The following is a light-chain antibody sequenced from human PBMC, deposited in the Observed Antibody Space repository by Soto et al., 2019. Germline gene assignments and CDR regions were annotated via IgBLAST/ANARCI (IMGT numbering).Light chain of an antibody. Sequence: SYELTQPPSVSVAPGQTARIICGGDNIGSQSVHWYQQKPGQAPVLVVYDDNDRPSGIPERFSGSNSGNTATLTISRVEAGDEADYYCQVWDPTNDHFYVFGTGTKLTVL. J-gene: IGLJ1*01. V-gene: IGLV3-21*02. CDR2: DDN. CDR1: NIGSQS. CDR3: QVWDPTNDHFYV.